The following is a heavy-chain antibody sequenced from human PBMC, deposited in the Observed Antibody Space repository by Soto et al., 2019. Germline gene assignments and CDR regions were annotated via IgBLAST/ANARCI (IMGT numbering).Heavy chain of an antibody. D-gene: IGHD3-10*01. CDR1: GFSLSTSGMC. J-gene: IGHJ4*02. CDR3: ARGAIHYGSGSYSLYFDY. CDR2: IDWDDDK. V-gene: IGHV2-70*01. Sequence: GPTLVNPTQTLTLTCTFSGFSLSTSGMCVSWIRQPPGKALEWLALIDWDDDKYYSTSLKTRLTISKDTSKNQVVLTMTNMDPVDTATYYCARGAIHYGSGSYSLYFDYWGQGXLVTVYS.